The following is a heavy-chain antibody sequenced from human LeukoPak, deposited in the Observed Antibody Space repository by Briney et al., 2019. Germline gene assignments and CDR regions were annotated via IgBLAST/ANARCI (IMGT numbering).Heavy chain of an antibody. D-gene: IGHD2-2*01. Sequence: ASVKVSCKASGYTFTDYYIRWLRQAPGQGLEWMGWISPKSGDTSYAQRFQGRVTMTTDTSTNTAYMDLRSLTSDDTAVYYCARDGSRTWYIYWGQGTLVTVSS. J-gene: IGHJ4*02. CDR1: GYTFTDYY. CDR3: ARDGSRTWYIY. CDR2: ISPKSGDT. V-gene: IGHV1-18*04.